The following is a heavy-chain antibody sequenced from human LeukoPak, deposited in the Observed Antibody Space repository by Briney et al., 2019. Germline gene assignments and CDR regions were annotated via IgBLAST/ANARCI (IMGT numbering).Heavy chain of an antibody. V-gene: IGHV1-46*01. Sequence: GASVKVSCKASGYTFTSYYMHWVRQAPGQGLEWMGIINPSGGSTSYAQKFQGRVTLTRDTSTSTVYMELSSLRSEDTAVYYCAREGDVDTATWHSFDPWGQGTLVTVSS. CDR2: INPSGGST. D-gene: IGHD5-18*01. CDR3: AREGDVDTATWHSFDP. CDR1: GYTFTSYY. J-gene: IGHJ5*02.